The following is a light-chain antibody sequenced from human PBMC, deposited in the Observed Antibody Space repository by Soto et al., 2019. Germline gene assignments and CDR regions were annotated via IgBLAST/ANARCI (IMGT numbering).Light chain of an antibody. CDR2: DAS. J-gene: IGKJ4*01. CDR3: QQCRNWPLT. CDR1: QNVYNN. Sequence: EIVMTQSPATLSVSPGEVATLSCKASQNVYNNFAWYQQRPGQPPRLLIYDASTRATGIAARFSGSGYGTEFTLTISSLQSEDFAVYFCQQCRNWPLTFGGGTKVEIK. V-gene: IGKV3-15*01.